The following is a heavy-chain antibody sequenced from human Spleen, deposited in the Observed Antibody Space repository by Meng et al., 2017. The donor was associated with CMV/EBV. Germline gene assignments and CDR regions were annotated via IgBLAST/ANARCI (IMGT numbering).Heavy chain of an antibody. V-gene: IGHV3-43D*03. Sequence: FIFDDYAMYWVRQAPGKGLEYVSLISRDSGSTYYGDSVRGRFTISRDNNKKSLYLHMNSLRTDDTALYYCAKHSRLGRAGYYHPSFDPWGQGTLVTVSS. CDR2: ISRDSGST. D-gene: IGHD3-9*01. J-gene: IGHJ5*02. CDR1: FIFDDYA. CDR3: AKHSRLGRAGYYHPSFDP.